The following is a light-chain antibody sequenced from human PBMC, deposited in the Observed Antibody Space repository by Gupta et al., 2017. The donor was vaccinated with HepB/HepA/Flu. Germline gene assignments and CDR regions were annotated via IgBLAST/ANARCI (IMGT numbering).Light chain of an antibody. V-gene: IGLV1-40*01. J-gene: IGLJ2*01. CDR3: QSYYSSLSGVV. CDR1: SSNFGAGYD. Sequence: QSVLTQPPAVSGAPGQRVTISCTGSSSNFGAGYDVHWYQQLPGTAPKVLIYVNSNRPSGVPDRFSASNSATSASVAITGLQAEDDANYYCQSYYSSLSGVVFGGGTKLTVL. CDR2: VNS.